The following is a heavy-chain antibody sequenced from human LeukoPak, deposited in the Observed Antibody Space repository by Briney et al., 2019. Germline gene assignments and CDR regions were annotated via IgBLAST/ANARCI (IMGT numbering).Heavy chain of an antibody. D-gene: IGHD1-26*01. V-gene: IGHV3-21*01. CDR1: EFIFSSYS. CDR2: ISSSSGYI. Sequence: GGSLRLSCVASEFIFSSYSMNWVRQAPGKGLEWVSSISSSSGYIYYADSVKGRFTISRDNAKNSLYLQMNSLRAEDTAVYYCATAPAQTDSGSYYGGFDYWGQGTLGTVSS. CDR3: ATAPAQTDSGSYYGGFDY. J-gene: IGHJ4*02.